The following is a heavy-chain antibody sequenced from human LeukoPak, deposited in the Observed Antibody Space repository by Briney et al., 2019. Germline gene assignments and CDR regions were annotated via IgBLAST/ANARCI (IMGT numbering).Heavy chain of an antibody. J-gene: IGHJ6*04. CDR2: IWYDGSNK. V-gene: IGHV3-33*01. CDR3: ARVQLTSYYYYYGMDV. D-gene: IGHD4/OR15-4a*01. CDR1: GFTFSSYG. Sequence: GRSLRLSCAASGFTFSSYGMHWVRQAPGKGLEWVAVIWYDGSNKYYADSVKGRFTISRDNSKNTLYLQMNSLRAEDTAVYYCARVQLTSYYYYYGMDVWGKGTTVTVSS.